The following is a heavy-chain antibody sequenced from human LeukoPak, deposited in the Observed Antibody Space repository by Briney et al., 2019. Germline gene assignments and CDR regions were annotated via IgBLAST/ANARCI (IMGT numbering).Heavy chain of an antibody. CDR2: IYYSGST. Sequence: SETLSLTCTVSGGSISSYYWSWIRQPPGKGLEWIGYIYYSGSTNYNPSLKSRVTISVKTSKNQFSLKLSSVTAADTAVYYCAVSVVAAGGWFDPWGQGTLVTVSS. CDR3: AVSVVAAGGWFDP. J-gene: IGHJ5*02. CDR1: GGSISSYY. D-gene: IGHD2-15*01. V-gene: IGHV4-59*01.